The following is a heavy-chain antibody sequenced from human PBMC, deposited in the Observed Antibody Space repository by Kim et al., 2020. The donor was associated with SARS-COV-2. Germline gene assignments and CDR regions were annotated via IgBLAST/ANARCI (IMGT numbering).Heavy chain of an antibody. CDR1: GYTFTSYA. V-gene: IGHV1-3*01. Sequence: ASVKVSCKASGYTFTSYAMHWVRQAPGQRLEWMGWINAGNGNTKYSQKFQGRVTITRDTSASTAYMELSSLRSEDTAVYYCARDRTVRNYYYYGMDVWGQGTTVTVSS. D-gene: IGHD3-10*01. CDR3: ARDRTVRNYYYYGMDV. J-gene: IGHJ6*02. CDR2: INAGNGNT.